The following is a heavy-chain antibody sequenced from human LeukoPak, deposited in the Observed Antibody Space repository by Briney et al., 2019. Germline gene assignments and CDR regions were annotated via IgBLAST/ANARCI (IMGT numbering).Heavy chain of an antibody. CDR3: ARGASAARFAFDI. V-gene: IGHV3-30*02. Sequence: GGSLRLSCAASGFTFSSYGMHWVRQAPGKGLEWVAFIRYDGSNKYYADSVKGRFTISRDNAKNSLYLQMNSLRAEDTAVYYCARGASAARFAFDIWGQGTMVTVSS. CDR1: GFTFSSYG. J-gene: IGHJ3*02. D-gene: IGHD2-2*01. CDR2: IRYDGSNK.